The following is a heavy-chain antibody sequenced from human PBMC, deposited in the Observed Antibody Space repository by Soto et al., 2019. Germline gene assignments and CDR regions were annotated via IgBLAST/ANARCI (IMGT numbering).Heavy chain of an antibody. D-gene: IGHD3-3*01. CDR2: ISAYNGNT. CDR3: ARARSRLILEWLLNNWFDP. J-gene: IGHJ5*02. V-gene: IGHV1-18*04. Sequence: QVQLVQSGAEVKKPGASVKVSCKASGYTFTSYGISWVRQAPGQGLEWMGWISAYNGNTNYAQKLQGRVTMTTDTSTSTAYMELRSLRSDDTAVYYCARARSRLILEWLLNNWFDPWGQGTLVTVSS. CDR1: GYTFTSYG.